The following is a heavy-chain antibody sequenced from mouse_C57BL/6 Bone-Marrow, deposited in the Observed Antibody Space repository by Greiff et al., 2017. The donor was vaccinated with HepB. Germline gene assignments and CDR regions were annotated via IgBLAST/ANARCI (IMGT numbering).Heavy chain of an antibody. J-gene: IGHJ2*01. CDR1: GYTFTSYW. CDR3: ARRDYDHY. CDR2: IHPNSGST. Sequence: QVHVKQPGAELVKPGASVKLSCKASGYTFTSYWMHWVKQRPGQGLEWIGMIHPNSGSTNYNEKFKSKATLTVDKSSSTAYMQLSSLTSEDSAVYYCARRDYDHYWGQGTTLTVSS. D-gene: IGHD2-4*01. V-gene: IGHV1-64*01.